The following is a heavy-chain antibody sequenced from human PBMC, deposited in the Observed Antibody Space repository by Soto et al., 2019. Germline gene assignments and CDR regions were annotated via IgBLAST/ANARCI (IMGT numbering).Heavy chain of an antibody. CDR3: ARAGHYYGSDAFDI. Sequence: QLQLQESGSGLVKSSETLSLTCAVSGASISSDGYSWSWIRQPPGKGLEWIGFIYHSGSIYYNPSLTSRVTISGDRSKNQFSLKLSSVTAADTAVYYCARAGHYYGSDAFDIWGQGTMVTVSS. CDR1: GASISSDGYS. J-gene: IGHJ3*02. V-gene: IGHV4-30-2*01. CDR2: IYHSGSI. D-gene: IGHD3-10*01.